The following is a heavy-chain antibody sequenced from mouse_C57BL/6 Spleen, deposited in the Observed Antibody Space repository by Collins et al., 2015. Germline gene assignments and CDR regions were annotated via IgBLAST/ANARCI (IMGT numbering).Heavy chain of an antibody. D-gene: IGHD3-1*01. V-gene: IGHV1-26*01. CDR1: GYTFTDYY. CDR3: AVNWSGLYAMDY. Sequence: EVQLQQSGPELVKPGASVKISCKASGYTFTDYYMNWVKQSHGKSLEWIGDINPNNGGTSYNQKFKGKATLTVDKSSSTAYMELRSLTSEDSAVYYCAVNWSGLYAMDYWGQGTSVTVSS. CDR2: INPNNGGT. J-gene: IGHJ4*01.